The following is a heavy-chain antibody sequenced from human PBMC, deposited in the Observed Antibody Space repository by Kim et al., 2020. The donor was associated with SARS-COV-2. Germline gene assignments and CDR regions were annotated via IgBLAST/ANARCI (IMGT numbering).Heavy chain of an antibody. CDR2: INHSGST. CDR1: GGSFSGYY. V-gene: IGHV4-34*01. J-gene: IGHJ4*02. D-gene: IGHD6-13*01. Sequence: SETLSLTCAVYGGSFSGYYWSWIRQPPGKGLEWIGEINHSGSTNYNPSLKSRVTISVDTSKNQFSLKLSSVTAADTAVYYCARGVSPLVGYSSSRKYYFDYWGQGTLVTVSS. CDR3: ARGVSPLVGYSSSRKYYFDY.